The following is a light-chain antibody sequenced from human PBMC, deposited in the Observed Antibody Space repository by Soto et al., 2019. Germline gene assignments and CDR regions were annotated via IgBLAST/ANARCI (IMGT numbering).Light chain of an antibody. Sequence: AIQMTQSPSSLSASVGDRVTFSCRESQGIGNALGWYPQKQGKPPKXMIYGASNLQSGVPPRFSGSGAGTECTRAISSLQPEDSETYYCLQDINYPWTFGQGTKV. CDR2: GAS. CDR1: QGIGNA. J-gene: IGKJ1*01. V-gene: IGKV1-6*01. CDR3: LQDINYPWT.